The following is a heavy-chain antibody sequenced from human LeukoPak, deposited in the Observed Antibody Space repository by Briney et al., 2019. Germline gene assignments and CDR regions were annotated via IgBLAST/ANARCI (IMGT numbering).Heavy chain of an antibody. CDR2: IYTSGST. J-gene: IGHJ4*02. CDR1: GGSISSYY. CDR3: ARGDPYYGSGSYYKPPDYFDY. D-gene: IGHD3-10*01. Sequence: SETLSLTCTVSGGSISSYYRSWIRQPAGKGLEWIGRIYTSGSTNYNPSLKSRVTMSVDTSKNQFSLKLSSVTAADTAVYYCARGDPYYGSGSYYKPPDYFDYWGQGTLVTVSS. V-gene: IGHV4-4*07.